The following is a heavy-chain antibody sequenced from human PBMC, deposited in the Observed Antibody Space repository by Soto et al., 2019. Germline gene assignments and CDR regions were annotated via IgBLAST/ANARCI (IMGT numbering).Heavy chain of an antibody. CDR3: AKDYYYGSGSFISYVDY. Sequence: GGSLRLSCAASGFTFSSYAMSWVRQAPGKGLEWVSAISGSGGSTYYADSVKGRFTISRDNSKNTLYLQMNSLRAEDTAVYYCAKDYYYGSGSFISYVDYWGQGTLVTVSS. J-gene: IGHJ4*02. CDR1: GFTFSSYA. V-gene: IGHV3-23*01. CDR2: ISGSGGST. D-gene: IGHD3-10*01.